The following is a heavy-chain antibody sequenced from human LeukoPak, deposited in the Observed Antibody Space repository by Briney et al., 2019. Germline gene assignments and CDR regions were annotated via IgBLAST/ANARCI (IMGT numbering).Heavy chain of an antibody. Sequence: PGGSLRLSCAASGFTFSSYAMSWVRQAPGKGLEWVSAISGSGGSTYYADSVKGRFTISRDNSKNTLYLQMNSLRAEDTAVYYCAKGGLWSGELLYYFDYWGQGTLVTVSS. J-gene: IGHJ4*02. CDR3: AKGGLWSGELLYYFDY. D-gene: IGHD3-10*01. V-gene: IGHV3-23*01. CDR1: GFTFSSYA. CDR2: ISGSGGST.